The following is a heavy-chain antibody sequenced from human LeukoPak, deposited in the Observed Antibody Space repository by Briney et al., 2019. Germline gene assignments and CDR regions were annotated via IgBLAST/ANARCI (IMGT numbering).Heavy chain of an antibody. CDR1: GFTFSSYW. Sequence: PGGSLRLSCTASGFTFSSYWMSWVRQAPGKGLEWVANIKQDGSEKYYVDSVKGRFTISRDNAKNSLYLQMNSLRAEDTAVYYCARVVSIAVAGRYYYYYYMDVWGKGTTVTASS. D-gene: IGHD6-19*01. CDR2: IKQDGSEK. J-gene: IGHJ6*03. V-gene: IGHV3-7*01. CDR3: ARVVSIAVAGRYYYYYYMDV.